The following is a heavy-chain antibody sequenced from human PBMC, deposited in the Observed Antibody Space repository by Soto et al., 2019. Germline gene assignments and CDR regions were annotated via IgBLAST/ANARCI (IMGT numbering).Heavy chain of an antibody. D-gene: IGHD3-10*01. CDR2: INGRSNYK. V-gene: IGHV3-21*01. J-gene: IGHJ4*02. Sequence: GGSLRLSCAASGFSFSTYNMNWVRQAPGKGLEWVSSINGRSNYKSYKDAVGGRFAISRDNPENSLYLQMDSLRAEYTAVYYCLREDGSGGSNAAFDYWGQGTLVTVSS. CDR1: GFSFSTYN. CDR3: LREDGSGGSNAAFDY.